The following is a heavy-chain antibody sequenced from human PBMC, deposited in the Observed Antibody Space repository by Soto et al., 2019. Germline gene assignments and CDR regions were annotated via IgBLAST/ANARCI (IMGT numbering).Heavy chain of an antibody. Sequence: SETLSLTCAVYGGSFSGYYWSWIRQPPGKGLEWIGEINHSGSTNYNPSLKSRVTISVDTSKNQFSLKLSSVTAADTAVYYCARERKRGYCSSTSCYNWFDPWGQGTLVTVSS. CDR3: ARERKRGYCSSTSCYNWFDP. CDR2: INHSGST. V-gene: IGHV4-34*01. CDR1: GGSFSGYY. D-gene: IGHD2-2*01. J-gene: IGHJ5*02.